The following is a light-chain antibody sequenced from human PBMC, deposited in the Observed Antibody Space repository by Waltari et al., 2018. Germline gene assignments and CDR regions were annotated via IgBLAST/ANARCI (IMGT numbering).Light chain of an antibody. CDR2: DGS. J-gene: IGLJ3*02. CDR3: CSYAGSSTWV. Sequence: QSALTQPSSVSGSPGPSSPISCTGTNSDFGSYNFVSWFQQPQGKAPKLISYDGSKRPSGISNRFSGSKSGNTASLTISGLQAGDETDYYCCSYAGSSTWVFGGGTKLTVL. CDR1: NSDFGSYNF. V-gene: IGLV2-23*01.